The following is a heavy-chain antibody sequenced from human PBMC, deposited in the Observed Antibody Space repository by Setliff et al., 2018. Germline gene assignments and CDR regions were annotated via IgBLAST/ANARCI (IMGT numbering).Heavy chain of an antibody. J-gene: IGHJ4*02. V-gene: IGHV4-31*11. D-gene: IGHD2-15*01. CDR1: SGSISTDPYF. Sequence: SSETLSLTCAVSSGSISTDPYFWTWIRQHPVKGLEWIGYISYSGRTSYNPSLYSRITVSLDRSKNQFSLQLTSVTAADTAMYYCARVAYPNGGSCRYFDTWGQGTRVTVSA. CDR2: ISYSGRT. CDR3: ARVAYPNGGSCRYFDT.